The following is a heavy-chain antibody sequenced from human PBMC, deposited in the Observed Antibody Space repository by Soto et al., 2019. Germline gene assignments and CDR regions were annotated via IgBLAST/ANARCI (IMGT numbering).Heavy chain of an antibody. V-gene: IGHV1-58*01. CDR1: GFTFTSSA. CDR2: IVVGSGNT. D-gene: IGHD3-22*01. CDR3: AAVPWDSSGYYSANFDY. Sequence: ASVKVSCKASGFTFTSSAVQWVRQARGQRLEWIGWIVVGSGNTNYAQRFQERVTITRDMSTITAYMELSSLRSEDTAVYYCAAVPWDSSGYYSANFDYWGQGTLVTVSS. J-gene: IGHJ4*02.